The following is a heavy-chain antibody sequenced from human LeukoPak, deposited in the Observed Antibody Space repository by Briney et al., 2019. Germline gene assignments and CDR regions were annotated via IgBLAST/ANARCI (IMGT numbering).Heavy chain of an antibody. Sequence: PGRSLRLSCAASGFTFSSYGMRWVRQAPGKGLEWVAVISYDGSNKYYADSVKGRFTISRDNSKNTLYLQMNSLRAEDTAVYYCARDYYYYDSSGYPLQGAFDIWGQGTMVTVSS. D-gene: IGHD3-22*01. CDR1: GFTFSSYG. V-gene: IGHV3-30*03. CDR3: ARDYYYYDSSGYPLQGAFDI. CDR2: ISYDGSNK. J-gene: IGHJ3*02.